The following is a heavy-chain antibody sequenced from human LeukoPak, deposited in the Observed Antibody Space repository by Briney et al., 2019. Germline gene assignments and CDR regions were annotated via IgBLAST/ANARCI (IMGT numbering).Heavy chain of an antibody. Sequence: GGSLRLSCAASGFTFSSYAMRWVRQAPGKGLEWVPAISGSGDSTYYADSVKGRFTISRDNSKNTLYLHMNSLRAEDTAVYYCAKDGYTSSLIHPGATEFDFWGQGTLVTVSS. CDR3: AKDGYTSSLIHPGATEFDF. J-gene: IGHJ4*02. V-gene: IGHV3-23*01. CDR2: ISGSGDST. D-gene: IGHD6-6*01. CDR1: GFTFSSYA.